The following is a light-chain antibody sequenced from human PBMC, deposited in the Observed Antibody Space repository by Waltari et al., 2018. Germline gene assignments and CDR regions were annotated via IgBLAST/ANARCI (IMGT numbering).Light chain of an antibody. V-gene: IGLV2-14*03. CDR1: SSDIGDNDR. Sequence: QSALTQPASVSGSPGDSVTVSCTGTSSDIGDNDRVSWYPQHPGKAPKLIMRDVFYRPSRVATSVFGSKSGDTVSLTISGLEAENEAYYTCNSYTAVDTQLFGGGTKVTVL. J-gene: IGLJ3*02. CDR2: DVF. CDR3: NSYTAVDTQL.